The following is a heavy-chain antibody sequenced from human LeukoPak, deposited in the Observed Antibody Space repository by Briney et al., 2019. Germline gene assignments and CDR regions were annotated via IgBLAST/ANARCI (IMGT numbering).Heavy chain of an antibody. CDR2: ISAYNGNT. CDR1: GYTFTSYD. CDR3: ARERGDYGGKSGWFDP. Sequence: ASVKVSCKASGYTFTSYDISWVRQAPGQGLEWMGWISAYNGNTNYAQKLQGRVTMTTDTSTNTAYMELRSLRSDDTAVYYCARERGDYGGKSGWFDPWGQGTLVTVSS. D-gene: IGHD4-23*01. J-gene: IGHJ5*02. V-gene: IGHV1-18*01.